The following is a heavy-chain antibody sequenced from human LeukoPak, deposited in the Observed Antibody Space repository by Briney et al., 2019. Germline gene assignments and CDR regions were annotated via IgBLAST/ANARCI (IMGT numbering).Heavy chain of an antibody. V-gene: IGHV3-73*01. Sequence: AGGSLNLSCAASGFPSIGSAMHWVRQASGKGLEWVGRIRSKANSYATAFAASVRGRFTISRDESKNTAYLQMNSLQTEDTAIYYCATRISVATGADYWGQGTLVTVSS. CDR3: ATRISVATGADY. J-gene: IGHJ4*02. CDR1: GFPSIGSA. CDR2: IRSKANSYAT. D-gene: IGHD1-14*01.